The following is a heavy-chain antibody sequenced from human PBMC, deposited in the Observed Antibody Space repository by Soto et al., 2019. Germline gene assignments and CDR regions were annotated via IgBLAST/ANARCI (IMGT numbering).Heavy chain of an antibody. Sequence: QITLKESGPTLVKPTQTLTLTCTFSGFSLSTSGVGVAWIRQPPGKALEWLALIYWDDDKRYRPSLETRLTITNDTSKTQVGRTMTNMDSVDTATYYCAYLPCSGGSCYWFSYAGMDVWGQGTTVNVSS. J-gene: IGHJ6*02. D-gene: IGHD2-15*01. V-gene: IGHV2-5*02. CDR1: GFSLSTSGVG. CDR3: AYLPCSGGSCYWFSYAGMDV. CDR2: IYWDDDK.